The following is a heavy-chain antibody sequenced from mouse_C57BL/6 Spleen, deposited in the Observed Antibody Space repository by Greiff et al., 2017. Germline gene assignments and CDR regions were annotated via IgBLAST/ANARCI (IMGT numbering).Heavy chain of an antibody. V-gene: IGHV1-22*01. CDR1: GYTFTDYN. Sequence: EVQLQQSGPELVKPGASVKMSCKASGYTFTDYNMHWVKQSHGKSLEWIGYINPNNGGTSYNQKFKGKATLTVNKSSSTAYMELRSLTSEDSAVYYCARWGDYDPYYFGYWGQGTTLTVSS. CDR3: ARWGDYDPYYFGY. CDR2: INPNNGGT. D-gene: IGHD2-4*01. J-gene: IGHJ2*01.